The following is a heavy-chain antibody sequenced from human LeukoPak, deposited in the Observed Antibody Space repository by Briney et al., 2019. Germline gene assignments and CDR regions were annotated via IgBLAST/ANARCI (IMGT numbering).Heavy chain of an antibody. CDR3: ARGEYYYDSSGYYFDY. CDR2: ISSSSSYI. V-gene: IGHV3-21*01. J-gene: IGHJ4*02. CDR1: GFTFSSYS. Sequence: GGSLRLSCAASGFTFSSYSMNWVRQAPGKGLEWVSSISSSSSYIYYADSVKGRFTISRDNAKNSLYLQMNSLRAEDTAVYYCARGEYYYDSSGYYFDYWGQGTLVTVSS. D-gene: IGHD3-22*01.